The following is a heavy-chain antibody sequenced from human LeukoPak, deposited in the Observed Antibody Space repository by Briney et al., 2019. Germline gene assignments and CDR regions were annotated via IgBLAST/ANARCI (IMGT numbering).Heavy chain of an antibody. Sequence: SETLSLTCAVYGGSFSGYYWSWLRPPPGKGLEWIGEINHSGSTNYNPSLKSRVTISVDTSKNQFSLKLSSVTAADTAVYYCARGFILWLKGYFDYWGQGTLVTVSS. J-gene: IGHJ4*02. V-gene: IGHV4-34*01. CDR2: INHSGST. CDR3: ARGFILWLKGYFDY. D-gene: IGHD2-21*01. CDR1: GGSFSGYY.